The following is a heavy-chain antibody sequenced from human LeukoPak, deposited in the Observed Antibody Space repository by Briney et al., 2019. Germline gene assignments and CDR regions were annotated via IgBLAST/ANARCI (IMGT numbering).Heavy chain of an antibody. CDR3: ARTPSAGGLQLFDP. V-gene: IGHV1-69*05. CDR1: GGTFSSYA. Sequence: SVKVSCKASGGTFSSYAISWVRQAPGQGLEWLGGIIPIFGTANYEQKFQGRVTITTDESTSTAYMELSSLRSEDTAVYYCARTPSAGGLQLFDPWCQGTLVTVSS. D-gene: IGHD5-18*01. J-gene: IGHJ5*02. CDR2: IIPIFGTA.